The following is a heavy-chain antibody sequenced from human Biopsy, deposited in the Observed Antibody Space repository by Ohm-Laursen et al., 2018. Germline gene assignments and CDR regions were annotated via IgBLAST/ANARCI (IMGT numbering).Heavy chain of an antibody. CDR2: IRRNSAII. D-gene: IGHD1-26*01. V-gene: IGHV3-9*01. CDR3: ARDRGGARYGMDV. Sequence: SLRLSFSASGFTFDDYGLHWVRQPPGKGLGWVSGIRRNSAIIDYADSVRGRCTISRDNARRFLFLQMNNLKSEDTAFYYCARDRGGARYGMDVWGRGTTVTVSS. CDR1: GFTFDDYG. J-gene: IGHJ6*02.